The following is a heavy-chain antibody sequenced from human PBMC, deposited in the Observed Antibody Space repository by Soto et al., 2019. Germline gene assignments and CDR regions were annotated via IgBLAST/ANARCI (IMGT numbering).Heavy chain of an antibody. D-gene: IGHD2-15*01. CDR1: GFTFSSYA. CDR3: AKDPRGYCSGGSCYSLWFDP. V-gene: IGHV3-23*01. CDR2: ISGSGGST. J-gene: IGHJ5*02. Sequence: GGSLRLSYAASGFTFSSYAMSWVRQAPGKGLEWVSAISGSGGSTYYADSVKGRFTISRDNSKNTLYLQMNSLRAEDTAVYYCAKDPRGYCSGGSCYSLWFDPWGQGTLVTVSS.